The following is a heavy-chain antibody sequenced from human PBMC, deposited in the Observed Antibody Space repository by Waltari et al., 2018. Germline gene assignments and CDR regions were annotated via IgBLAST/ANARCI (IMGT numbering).Heavy chain of an antibody. CDR1: GFTFSTYG. CDR2: MSYDGRKN. D-gene: IGHD4-17*01. CDR3: AKADGALWTLFDY. V-gene: IGHV3-30*18. Sequence: QVQLVESGGGVVQPGRSLRLSCAASGFTFSTYGMHWVRQVPGKGLEWVAVMSYDGRKNYYADSGKGRFTISRDNSKNTLYLQMNSLRPEDTAVYYCAKADGALWTLFDYWGEGTLVTVSS. J-gene: IGHJ4*02.